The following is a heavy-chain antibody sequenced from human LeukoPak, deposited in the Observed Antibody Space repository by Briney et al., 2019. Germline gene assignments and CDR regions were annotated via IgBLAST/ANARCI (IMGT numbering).Heavy chain of an antibody. CDR1: GGSISSYY. V-gene: IGHV4-59*01. D-gene: IGHD2-2*01. J-gene: IGHJ4*02. Sequence: SETLSLTCTVSGGSISSYYWSWIRQPPGKGLEWIGYIYYSGSTNYNPSLKSRVTISVDTSKNQFSLKLSSVTAADTAVYYCAREGVVVPPRGYFDYWGQGTLVTVSS. CDR3: AREGVVVPPRGYFDY. CDR2: IYYSGST.